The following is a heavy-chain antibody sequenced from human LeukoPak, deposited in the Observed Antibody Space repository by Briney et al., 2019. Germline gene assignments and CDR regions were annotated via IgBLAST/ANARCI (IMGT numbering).Heavy chain of an antibody. CDR2: IKGDESAR. J-gene: IGHJ4*02. CDR1: GLSFSNAW. Sequence: QAGGSLRLSCTASGLSFSNAWMAWVRQAPGKGLEWVANIKGDESARHQADSVKGRFTISRDNTRNSLYLQMTNLRGDDTAVYYCARDVVGSLDYWGQGTLVTVSS. D-gene: IGHD1-26*01. CDR3: ARDVVGSLDY. V-gene: IGHV3-7*01.